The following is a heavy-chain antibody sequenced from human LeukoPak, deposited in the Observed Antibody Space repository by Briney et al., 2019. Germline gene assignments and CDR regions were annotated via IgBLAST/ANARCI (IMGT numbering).Heavy chain of an antibody. D-gene: IGHD1-26*01. CDR2: IFNTGNT. Sequence: PSETLSLTCTVSGHSIKSEYYWGWIRQPPGKGLEWIGSIFNTGNTFYSPSLKSRVTISVDTSKNQFSQRVNSVTAADTAMYFCARVAQVGPIYFDSWGQGTLVSVSS. CDR3: ARVAQVGPIYFDS. J-gene: IGHJ4*02. CDR1: GHSIKSEYY. V-gene: IGHV4-38-2*02.